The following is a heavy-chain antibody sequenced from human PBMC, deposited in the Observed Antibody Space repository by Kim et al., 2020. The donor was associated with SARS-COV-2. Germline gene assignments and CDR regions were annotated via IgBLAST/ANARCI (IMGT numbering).Heavy chain of an antibody. CDR1: GFTFSSYA. D-gene: IGHD2-2*01. J-gene: IGHJ3*02. CDR2: ISYDGSNK. V-gene: IGHV3-30-3*01. CDR3: ARDQVPAAMVAAFDI. Sequence: GGSLRLSCAASGFTFSSYAMHWVRQAPGKGLEWVAVISYDGSNKYYADSVKGRFTISRDNSKNTLYLQMNSLRAEDTAVYYCARDQVPAAMVAAFDIWGQGTMVTVSS.